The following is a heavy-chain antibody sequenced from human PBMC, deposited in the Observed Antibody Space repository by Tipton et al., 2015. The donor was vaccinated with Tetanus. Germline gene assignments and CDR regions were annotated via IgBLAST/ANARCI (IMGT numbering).Heavy chain of an antibody. Sequence: TLSLTCAVYGGSFSAYYWSWIRQSPGKGLEWIAYIFHSGSTNYSPSLKSRVAISMDTSKNQISLKLSSVTAADTAVYYCARRSYCSSSRCFDAFDLWGQGTMVTVSS. J-gene: IGHJ3*01. D-gene: IGHD2-2*01. V-gene: IGHV4-59*01. CDR2: IFHSGST. CDR3: ARRSYCSSSRCFDAFDL. CDR1: GGSFSAYY.